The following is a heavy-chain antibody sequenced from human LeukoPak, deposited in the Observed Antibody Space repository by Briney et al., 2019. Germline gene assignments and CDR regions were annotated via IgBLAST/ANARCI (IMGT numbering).Heavy chain of an antibody. V-gene: IGHV3-30*14. CDR1: GFTFSSYA. CDR3: ARKGSGWYQHAFDI. J-gene: IGHJ3*02. Sequence: GGSLRLSCAASGFTFSSYAMHWVRQAPGEGLEWVAVISYDGSNKYYADSVKGRFTISRDNSKNTLYLQMNSLRAEDTAVYYCARKGSGWYQHAFDIWGQGTMVTVSS. CDR2: ISYDGSNK. D-gene: IGHD6-19*01.